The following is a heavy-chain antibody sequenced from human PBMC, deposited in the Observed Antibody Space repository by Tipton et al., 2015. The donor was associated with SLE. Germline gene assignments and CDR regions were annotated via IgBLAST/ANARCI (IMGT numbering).Heavy chain of an antibody. J-gene: IGHJ6*02. CDR1: GFTFTSYW. Sequence: GSLRLSCTASGFTFTSYWMHWVRQAPGKGLVWVSRINSSGRTTTYADSVKGRFTISRDDSRKTLYLQMNSLRPEDTAVYHCAKDQDGSGSYGYYYGIDVWGQGTTVTVSS. V-gene: IGHV3-74*01. CDR2: INSSGRTT. CDR3: AKDQDGSGSYGYYYGIDV. D-gene: IGHD3-10*01.